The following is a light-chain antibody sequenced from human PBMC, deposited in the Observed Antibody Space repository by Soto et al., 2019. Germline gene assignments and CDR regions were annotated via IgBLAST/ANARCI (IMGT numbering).Light chain of an antibody. V-gene: IGKV1-5*03. CDR1: QSVGRW. J-gene: IGKJ1*01. CDR2: AAS. CDR3: QQYETYFRT. Sequence: DIQMTQSPSTLSASVGDRVTITCRASQSVGRWLAWYQQKPGKAPKLLIHAASSLERGVPSRFRGSGSGTEFALTITSLQPDGLATYYCQQYETYFRTFGQGTKVEI.